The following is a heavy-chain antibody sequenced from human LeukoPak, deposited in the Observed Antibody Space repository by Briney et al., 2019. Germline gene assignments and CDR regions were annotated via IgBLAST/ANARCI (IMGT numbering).Heavy chain of an antibody. CDR1: GXTFGDYA. D-gene: IGHD3-10*01. CDR2: ISGDGGST. V-gene: IGHV3-43*02. CDR3: AKKNRPGSYAFDI. J-gene: IGHJ3*02. Sequence: PGGSLRLSCAASGXTFGDYAMHWVRQAPGKGLEWVSLISGDGGSTSYADSVKGRFTISRDNSKNSLYLQMNSLRTEDSALYYCAKKNRPGSYAFDIWGQGTVVTVSS.